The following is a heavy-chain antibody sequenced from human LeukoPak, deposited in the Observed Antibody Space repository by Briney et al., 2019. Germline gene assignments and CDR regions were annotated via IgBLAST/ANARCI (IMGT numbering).Heavy chain of an antibody. CDR1: GFTFSSYS. D-gene: IGHD3-3*01. Sequence: KPGVSLRLSCVGSGFTFSSYSMNWVRQAPGKGLEWVSSISSSSSYIYYVDSVKGRFTISRDNAKNSLYLQMNSLRAEDTAVYYCARDFCSGYACYPSDYWGQGTLVTVSS. J-gene: IGHJ4*02. V-gene: IGHV3-21*01. CDR2: ISSSSSYI. CDR3: ARDFCSGYACYPSDY.